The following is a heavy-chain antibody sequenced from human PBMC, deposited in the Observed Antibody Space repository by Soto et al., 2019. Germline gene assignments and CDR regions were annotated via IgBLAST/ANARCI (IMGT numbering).Heavy chain of an antibody. CDR2: INSDGSST. Sequence: GGSLRLSCAASGFTFSSYWMHWVRQAPGKGLVWVSRINSDGSSTSYADSVKGRFTISRDNAKNTLYLQMNSLRAEDTAVYYCARGPRVAQVRVFMKSLDDWGQGTLVTVSS. CDR3: ARGPRVAQVRVFMKSLDD. D-gene: IGHD3-3*01. J-gene: IGHJ4*02. V-gene: IGHV3-74*01. CDR1: GFTFSSYW.